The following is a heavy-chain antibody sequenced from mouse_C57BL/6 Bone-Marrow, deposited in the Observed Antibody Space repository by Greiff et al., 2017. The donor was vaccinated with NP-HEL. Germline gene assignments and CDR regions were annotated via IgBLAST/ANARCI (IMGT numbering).Heavy chain of an antibody. J-gene: IGHJ2*01. V-gene: IGHV1-64*01. D-gene: IGHD1-1*01. Sequence: VQLQQPGAELVKPGASVKLSCKASGYTFTSYWMHWVKQRPGQGLEWIGMIHPNSGSTNYNEKFKSKATLTVDKSSSTAFMQLSSLTSEDSAVYYCARSLYYYGKGYWGQGTTLTVSS. CDR3: ARSLYYYGKGY. CDR1: GYTFTSYW. CDR2: IHPNSGST.